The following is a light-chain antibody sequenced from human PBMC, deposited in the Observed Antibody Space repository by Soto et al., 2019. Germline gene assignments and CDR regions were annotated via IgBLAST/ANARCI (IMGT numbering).Light chain of an antibody. CDR2: GAS. CDR1: QSVSSD. V-gene: IGKV3-15*01. CDR3: QQYNDWSS. Sequence: EIELTQSPATLSVPPGERATLSCRASQSVSSDLAWHQQKPGQAPRLLISGASTRASGVPARFSGSGSGTEFTLTISSLQSEDVAVYYCQQYNDWSSFGQGTKVEIK. J-gene: IGKJ1*01.